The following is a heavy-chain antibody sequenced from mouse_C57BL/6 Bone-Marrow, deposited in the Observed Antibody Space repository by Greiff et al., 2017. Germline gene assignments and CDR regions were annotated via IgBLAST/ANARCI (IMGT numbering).Heavy chain of an antibody. J-gene: IGHJ3*01. CDR2: INPSSGYT. Sequence: VQLQQSGAELARPGASVKMSCKASGYTFTSYSMHWVKQRPGQGLEWIGYINPSSGYTKYNQKFKDKATLTADKSSSTAYMQLSGLASEDSAVYYCASKLWFAYWGQGTLVTVSA. CDR3: ASKLWFAY. V-gene: IGHV1-4*01. CDR1: GYTFTSYS.